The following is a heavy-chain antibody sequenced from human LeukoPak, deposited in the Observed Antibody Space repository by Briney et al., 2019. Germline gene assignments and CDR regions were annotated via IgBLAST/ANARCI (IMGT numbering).Heavy chain of an antibody. CDR1: GFTFGSFA. CDR3: GKTTAGYSSGQKPAWPVDY. V-gene: IGHV3-23*01. D-gene: IGHD5-18*01. Sequence: PGGSLILSCEASGFTFGSFAMYWVRQAPGKGLDWIAGIFCSGSSPHYADSVKGRFTISRDNSKNTVYLQINSLRAEDTAVYYCGKTTAGYSSGQKPAWPVDYWGQGTLVTVSS. CDR2: IFCSGSSP. J-gene: IGHJ4*02.